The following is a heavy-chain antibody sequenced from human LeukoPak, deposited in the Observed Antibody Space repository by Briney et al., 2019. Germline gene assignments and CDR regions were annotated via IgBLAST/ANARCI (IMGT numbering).Heavy chain of an antibody. CDR1: GGSISPYY. D-gene: IGHD3-10*01. V-gene: IGHV4-59*08. Sequence: SETLSLTCSVSGGSISPYYWSWIRQPPGKGLEWIGFVYYIGSTNYNPSLKSRVTISVETSKNQFSLKLSSVTAADTAVYYCARHSTSGSYSLDHWGQGTLVTVSS. CDR2: VYYIGST. J-gene: IGHJ4*02. CDR3: ARHSTSGSYSLDH.